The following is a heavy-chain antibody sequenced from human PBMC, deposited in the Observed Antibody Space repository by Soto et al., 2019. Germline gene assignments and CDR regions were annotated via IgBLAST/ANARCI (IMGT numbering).Heavy chain of an antibody. J-gene: IGHJ4*02. D-gene: IGHD6-13*01. CDR2: INPSGDST. V-gene: IGHV3-23*01. Sequence: GGSLRLSCVASGFTFSRHGLSWVRQAPGKGLEWVSTINPSGDSTFYADSVKGRFTISRDNSKNTVYLQMNSLSVGDTAVYLCAKVDVSTAGSFDYWSQGALVTVSS. CDR3: AKVDVSTAGSFDY. CDR1: GFTFSRHG.